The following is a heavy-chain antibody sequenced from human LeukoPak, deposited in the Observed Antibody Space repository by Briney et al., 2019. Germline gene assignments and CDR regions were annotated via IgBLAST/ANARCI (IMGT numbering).Heavy chain of an antibody. CDR1: GFTFSSYD. D-gene: IGHD1-14*01. CDR2: IGTAGDT. CDR3: ARKAGPDDAFDI. V-gene: IGHV3-13*01. Sequence: QTGGSLRLSCAASGFTFSSYDMHWVRHATGKGLEWVSAIGTAGDTYYPGSVKGRFTISRENAKNSLYLQMNSLRAGDTAVYYCARKAGPDDAFDIWGQGTMVTVSS. J-gene: IGHJ3*02.